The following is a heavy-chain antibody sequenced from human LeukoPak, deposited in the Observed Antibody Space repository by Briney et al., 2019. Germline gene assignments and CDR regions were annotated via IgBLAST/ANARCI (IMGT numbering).Heavy chain of an antibody. CDR1: GYSISSGYY. CDR3: ARVIVVPAAIRDYYYYYMDV. CDR2: IYHSGST. J-gene: IGHJ6*03. Sequence: PSETLSLTCTVSGYSISSGYYWGWIRQPPGKGLEWIGSIYHSGSTYYNPSLKSQVTISVDTSKNQFSLKLSSVTAADTAVYYCARVIVVPAAIRDYYYYYMDVWGKGTTVTVSS. D-gene: IGHD2-2*02. V-gene: IGHV4-38-2*02.